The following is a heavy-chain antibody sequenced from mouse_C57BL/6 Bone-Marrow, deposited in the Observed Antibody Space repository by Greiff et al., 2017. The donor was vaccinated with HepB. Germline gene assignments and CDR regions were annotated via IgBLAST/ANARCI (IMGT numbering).Heavy chain of an antibody. J-gene: IGHJ3*01. V-gene: IGHV6-6*01. CDR2: IRNKANNHAT. CDR1: GFTFSDAW. D-gene: IGHD1-1*01. Sequence: EVKVEESGGGLVQPGGSMKLSCAASGFTFSDAWMDWVRQSPEKGLEWVAEIRNKANNHATYYAESVKGRFTISRDDSKSSVYLQMNSLRAEDTGIYYCTLYYYGSRGAYWGQGTLVTVSA. CDR3: TLYYYGSRGAY.